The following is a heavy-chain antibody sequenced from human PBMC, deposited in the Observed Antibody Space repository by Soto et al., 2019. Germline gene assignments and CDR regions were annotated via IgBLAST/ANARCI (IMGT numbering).Heavy chain of an antibody. CDR2: VNYNGRA. Sequence: PSETLSLTCTVSGASMSDYYGSWIRQSPGKGLEHIGYVNYNGRANYNPPLTRRVTKSMHRTKNHVALKLSSVTAAATAINFCARSEHNSAVVVWGQGILVTVSS. V-gene: IGHV4-59*01. CDR3: ARSEHNSAVVV. CDR1: GASMSDYY. D-gene: IGHD6-25*01. J-gene: IGHJ4*02.